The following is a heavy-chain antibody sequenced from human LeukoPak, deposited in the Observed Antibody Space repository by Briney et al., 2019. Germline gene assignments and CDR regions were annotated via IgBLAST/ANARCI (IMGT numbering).Heavy chain of an antibody. J-gene: IGHJ5*02. CDR2: IYYSGST. Sequence: WETLSLTCTVSGGSLSSYYWSWIRQPPGKGLEWIGYIYYSGSTNYNPSLTSRVTISVDTSKNQFSLKLSSVTAADTAVYYCASGGLRFSNWFDPWGQGTLVTVSS. D-gene: IGHD3-3*01. V-gene: IGHV4-59*01. CDR1: GGSLSSYY. CDR3: ASGGLRFSNWFDP.